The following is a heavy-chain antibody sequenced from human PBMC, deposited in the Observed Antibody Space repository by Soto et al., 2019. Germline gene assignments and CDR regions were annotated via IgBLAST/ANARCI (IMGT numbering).Heavy chain of an antibody. J-gene: IGHJ5*02. CDR2: IYYSGST. CDR3: ARGEGDPTWRSSWYKWFDP. CDR1: GGSISSGDYY. D-gene: IGHD6-13*01. V-gene: IGHV4-30-4*01. Sequence: QVQLQESGPGLVKPSQTLSLTCTVSGGSISSGDYYWSWIRQPPGKGLEWIGYIYYSGSTYYNPSLKSRVTISVDPSKNQFSLKLSSVTAADTAVYYCARGEGDPTWRSSWYKWFDPWGQGTLVTVSS.